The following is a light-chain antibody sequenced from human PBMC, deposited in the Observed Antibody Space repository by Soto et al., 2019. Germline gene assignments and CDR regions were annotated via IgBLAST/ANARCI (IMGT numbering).Light chain of an antibody. V-gene: IGLV1-44*01. J-gene: IGLJ3*02. CDR3: AALEDSLNGRV. Sequence: QSVLTQPPSASATPGQRVTISCSGSSSNIGSNTVNWYQQLPGTAPKLLIYKSNQRPSGVPDRFSGSKSGTSASLAISGLQSEDEADYYCAALEDSLNGRVFGGGTKLTVL. CDR1: SSNIGSNT. CDR2: KSN.